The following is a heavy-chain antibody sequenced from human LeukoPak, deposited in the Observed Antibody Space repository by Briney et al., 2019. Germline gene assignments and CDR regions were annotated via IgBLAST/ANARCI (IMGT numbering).Heavy chain of an antibody. V-gene: IGHV4-61*09. CDR1: GGSISSGSYY. D-gene: IGHD5-18*01. Sequence: SETLSLTCSVSGGSISSGSYYWSWIWQPAGRGLEWIGHISTSGRTSYSPSLKSRVTISVDTSKNQFSLKMSSVSAADTAVYYCARGLHGYTYGYVPWELYYYMDVWGKGTTVTISS. J-gene: IGHJ6*03. CDR2: ISTSGRT. CDR3: ARGLHGYTYGYVPWELYYYMDV.